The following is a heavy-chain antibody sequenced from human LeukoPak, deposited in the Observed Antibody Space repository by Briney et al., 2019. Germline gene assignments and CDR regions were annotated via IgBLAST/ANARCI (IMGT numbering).Heavy chain of an antibody. D-gene: IGHD3-9*01. V-gene: IGHV3-21*01. CDR3: ARDLTLEMTYYDILTGYPYYFDY. J-gene: IGHJ4*02. CDR1: GFTFSSYS. CDR2: ISSSSYI. Sequence: PGGSLRLSCAASGFTFSSYSMNWVRQAPGKGLEWVSSISSSSYIYYADSVKGRFTISRDNAKNSLYLQMNSLRAEDTAVYYCARDLTLEMTYYDILTGYPYYFDYWGQGTLVTVSS.